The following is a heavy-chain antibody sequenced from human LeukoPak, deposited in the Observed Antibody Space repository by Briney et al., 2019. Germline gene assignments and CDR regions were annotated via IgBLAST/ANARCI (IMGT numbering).Heavy chain of an antibody. Sequence: GGSLRLSCAAAGFTFTSYGMRWVRQAPGKGLEWVAVIWYDESNKYYAVSVKGRFTISRDNSKNTLYLQMTSLRAEDKAVYYCARGRGDGMDVWGQGTTVTVS. D-gene: IGHD3-10*01. CDR3: ARGRGDGMDV. CDR2: IWYDESNK. V-gene: IGHV3-33*01. J-gene: IGHJ6*02. CDR1: GFTFTSYG.